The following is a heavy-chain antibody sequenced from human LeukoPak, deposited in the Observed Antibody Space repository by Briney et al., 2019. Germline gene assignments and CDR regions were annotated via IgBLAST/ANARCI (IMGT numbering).Heavy chain of an antibody. CDR2: IYYSGCT. V-gene: IGHV4-59*01. CDR1: GGSISSYY. D-gene: IGHD5-12*01. J-gene: IGHJ3*02. Sequence: SGTLSLTCTVSGGSISSYYWSWIRQPPGKGLEWIGYIYYSGCTNYNPSLKSRVTISVDTSKNQFSLKLSSVTAADTAVYYCARTGYSGYGAAFDIWGQGTMVTVSS. CDR3: ARTGYSGYGAAFDI.